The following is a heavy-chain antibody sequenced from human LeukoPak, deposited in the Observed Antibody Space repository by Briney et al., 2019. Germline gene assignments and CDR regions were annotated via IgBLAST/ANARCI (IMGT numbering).Heavy chain of an antibody. CDR2: FIPIFGTA. D-gene: IGHD3-10*01. V-gene: IGHV1-69*06. CDR1: GNSFNKYA. J-gene: IGHJ4*02. CDR3: TRGGFGELYHFDY. Sequence: ASVKVSCKASGNSFNKYAITWVRQAPGQGLEWMGEFIPIFGTAKYAKKFQGRVTITADKSTSTAYMDLNSLRSEDTAVHYCTRGGFGELYHFDYWGQGTLVTVSS.